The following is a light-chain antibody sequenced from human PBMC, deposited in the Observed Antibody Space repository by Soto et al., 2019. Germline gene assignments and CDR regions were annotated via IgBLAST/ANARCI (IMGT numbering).Light chain of an antibody. CDR3: QKYNSAPPWT. CDR2: AAS. J-gene: IGKJ1*01. CDR1: QGISNY. Sequence: DIQMTQSPSSLSASVGDRVTITCRASQGISNYLAWYQQKPGKVPKLLIYAASTLQSGVPSRFSGSGSGTDVSLTISSLQREDVATYYCQKYNSAPPWTFGQGTKVEIK. V-gene: IGKV1-27*01.